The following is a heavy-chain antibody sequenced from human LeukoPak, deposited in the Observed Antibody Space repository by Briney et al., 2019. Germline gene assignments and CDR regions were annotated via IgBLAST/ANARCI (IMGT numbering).Heavy chain of an antibody. CDR1: GFTFSSYG. CDR3: ARAPPSYYYYMDV. CDR2: IWYDGSNK. V-gene: IGHV3-33*01. Sequence: GGSLRLSCAASGFTFSSYGMHWVRQAPGKGLEWVAVIWYDGSNKYYADSVKGRFTISRDNSKNTLYLQMNSLRAEDTAVYYCARAPPSYYYYMDVWGKGTTVTASS. J-gene: IGHJ6*03.